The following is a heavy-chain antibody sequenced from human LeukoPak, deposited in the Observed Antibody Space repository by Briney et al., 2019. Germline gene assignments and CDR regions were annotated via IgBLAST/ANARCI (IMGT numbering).Heavy chain of an antibody. CDR1: GGSVSSYY. V-gene: IGHV4-59*02. D-gene: IGHD5-24*01. CDR3: AKMTTRRDDAFDM. CDR2: ISNRGST. J-gene: IGHJ3*02. Sequence: SETLSLTCTVSGGSVSSYYWSWIRQPPGKGLEWIGYISNRGSTNCNPPLKSRVTILVDTSKNQISLKLNSVTAADTAVYYCAKMTTRRDDAFDMWGQGTMVTVSS.